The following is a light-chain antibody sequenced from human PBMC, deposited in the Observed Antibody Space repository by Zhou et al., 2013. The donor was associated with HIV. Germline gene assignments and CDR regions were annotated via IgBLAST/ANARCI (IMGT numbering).Light chain of an antibody. CDR2: GAS. CDR3: QQSYNSPHT. V-gene: IGKV1-12*01. Sequence: DIQMTQSPSTVAASVGDRVTISCRASQDISTWLAWFQQKPGKTPSLLIYGASTLQRGVPSRFSGSGSGTDFTLTITSLQPEDFGTYYCQQSYNSPHTFGQGTKLEI. CDR1: QDISTW. J-gene: IGKJ2*01.